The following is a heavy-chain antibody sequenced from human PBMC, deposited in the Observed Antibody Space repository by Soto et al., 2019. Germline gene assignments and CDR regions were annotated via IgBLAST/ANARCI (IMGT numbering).Heavy chain of an antibody. D-gene: IGHD1-1*01. CDR2: ISYDGSNK. Sequence: PGGSLRLSCAASGFTFSSYVMHWVRQAPGKGLEWVAVISYDGSNKYYADSVKGRFTISRDNSKNTLYLQMNSLRAEDTAVYYCATLLTKQSDYWGQGTLVTVSS. CDR3: ATLLTKQSDY. CDR1: GFTFSSYV. V-gene: IGHV3-30*03. J-gene: IGHJ4*02.